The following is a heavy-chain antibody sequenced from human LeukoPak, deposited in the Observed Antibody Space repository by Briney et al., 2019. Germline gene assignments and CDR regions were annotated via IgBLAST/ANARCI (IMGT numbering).Heavy chain of an antibody. CDR3: ATLTLYYGSGSYFDY. V-gene: IGHV3-23*05. D-gene: IGHD3-10*01. J-gene: IGHJ4*02. CDR1: GFTFSSHA. CDR2: IYYNGSA. Sequence: GGSLRLSCAASGFTFSSHAMSWVRQAPGKGLECVSVIYYNGSASYADSVKGRFTISRDNAKNTLFLQMNSLRAEDTALYYCATLTLYYGSGSYFDYWGQGTLVAVSS.